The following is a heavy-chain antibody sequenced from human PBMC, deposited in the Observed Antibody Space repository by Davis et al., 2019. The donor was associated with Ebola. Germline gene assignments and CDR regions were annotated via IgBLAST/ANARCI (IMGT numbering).Heavy chain of an antibody. V-gene: IGHV4-34*01. Sequence: SETLSLTCTVSGGSISSYYWGWIRQPPGKGLEWIGEINHSGSTNYNPSLKSRVTISVDTSKNQFSLKLSSVTAADTAVYYCARGYSNWFDPWGQGTLVTVPS. D-gene: IGHD1-26*01. CDR3: ARGYSNWFDP. J-gene: IGHJ5*02. CDR1: GGSISSYY. CDR2: INHSGST.